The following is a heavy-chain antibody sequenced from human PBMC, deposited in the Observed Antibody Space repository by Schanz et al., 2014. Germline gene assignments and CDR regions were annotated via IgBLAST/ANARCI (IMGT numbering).Heavy chain of an antibody. D-gene: IGHD4-17*01. CDR1: GFTFSDHY. CDR2: ITNKPNNYNT. J-gene: IGHJ3*01. V-gene: IGHV3-72*01. Sequence: VQLVESGGGVVQPGRSLRLSCAASGFTFSDHYMDWVRQAPGKGLEWVGRITNKPNNYNTEYAASVKGRFTISRDDSKNTLHLQMNSLKTEDTAVYYCSTDLTAVDYDAIGLWGQGTMVTVSS. CDR3: STDLTAVDYDAIGL.